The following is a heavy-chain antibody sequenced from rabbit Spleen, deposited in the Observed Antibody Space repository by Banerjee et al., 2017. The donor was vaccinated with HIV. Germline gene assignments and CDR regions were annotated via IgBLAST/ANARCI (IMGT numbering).Heavy chain of an antibody. CDR2: IGVGYGAT. CDR1: GFSFSSGYY. J-gene: IGHJ4*01. V-gene: IGHV1S40*01. CDR3: AREWSGGGGGSYVAAADFNL. Sequence: QSLEESGGGLVKPGASLTLTCKASGFSFSSGYYMCWVRQAPGKGLGWIGCIGVGYGATYYASWAKGRFTISKTSSTTVTLQMTSLTAADTATYFCAREWSGGGGGSYVAAADFNLWGPGTLVTVS. D-gene: IGHD8-1*01.